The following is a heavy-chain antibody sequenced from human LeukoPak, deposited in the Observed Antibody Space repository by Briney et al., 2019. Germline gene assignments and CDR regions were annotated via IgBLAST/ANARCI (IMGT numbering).Heavy chain of an antibody. Sequence: PGGSLRLSCAASGFTFSSYAMHWVRQAPGKGLEWVAVISYDGSNKYYADSVKGRFTISRDNSKNTLYLQMNSLRAEDTAVYYCARGGFGGYCSSTSCPTGAFDIWGQGTMVTVSS. J-gene: IGHJ3*02. CDR2: ISYDGSNK. CDR3: ARGGFGGYCSSTSCPTGAFDI. D-gene: IGHD2-2*01. V-gene: IGHV3-30-3*01. CDR1: GFTFSSYA.